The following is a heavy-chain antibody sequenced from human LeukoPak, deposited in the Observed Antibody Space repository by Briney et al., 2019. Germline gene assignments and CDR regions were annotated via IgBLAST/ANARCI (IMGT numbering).Heavy chain of an antibody. V-gene: IGHV4-61*02. CDR1: GASISSGSYY. CDR2: IFASGST. CDR3: ARDSRTHYYDSSRDAFDI. D-gene: IGHD3-22*01. Sequence: PSETLSLTCTVSGASISSGSYYWNWIRQPAGKGLEWIGRIFASGSTNYNPSLKSRVTISLDTSKNQLSLKLSSVTAADTAVYYCARDSRTHYYDSSRDAFDIWGQGTMVTVSS. J-gene: IGHJ3*02.